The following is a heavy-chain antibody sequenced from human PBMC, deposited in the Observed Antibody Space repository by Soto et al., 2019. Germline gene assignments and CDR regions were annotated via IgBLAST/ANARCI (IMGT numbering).Heavy chain of an antibody. J-gene: IGHJ4*02. CDR1: GDSVSGTNW. CDR2: IHHSGSS. CDR3: VRAPHY. Sequence: QVQLQESGPGLVKPSGTLSLTCAVSGDSVSGTNWWSWVRQPPGKGLEWIGEIHHSGSSNYNPSLKTRVTISVVKSKNQFSLKVRSVTAADTAVYYCVRAPHYWGQGTLVTVSS. V-gene: IGHV4-4*02.